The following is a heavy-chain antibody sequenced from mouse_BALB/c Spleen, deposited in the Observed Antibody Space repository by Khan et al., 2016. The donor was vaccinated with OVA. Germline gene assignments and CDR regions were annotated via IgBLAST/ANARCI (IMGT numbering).Heavy chain of an antibody. V-gene: IGHV9-4*02. Sequence: QIQLVQSGPELKKPGETVRISCKASGYTFTTAGIQWVQQMPGKGLKWIGWINTHSGVPKYAEDFKGRFAFSLDISVNTAYLQITNLKNEDTATYFCAREGAANDINDGGAMEYWGQGTSVTVSS. CDR3: AREGAANDINDGGAMEY. CDR2: INTHSGVP. CDR1: GYTFTTAG. J-gene: IGHJ4*01. D-gene: IGHD1-3*01.